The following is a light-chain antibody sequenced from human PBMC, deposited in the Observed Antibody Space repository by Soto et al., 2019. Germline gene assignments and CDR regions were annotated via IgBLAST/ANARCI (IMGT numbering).Light chain of an antibody. CDR1: QSVSSY. J-gene: IGKJ3*01. V-gene: IGKV3-11*01. CDR2: DAS. Sequence: EIVLTQSPATLSLSPGERATLSCRASQSVSSYLAWYQQKPGQAPRLLIYDASNRATGIPARFSGSGSGTDFTLTISSLEPEDFAVYYCQQRSNWHFTFGHGTKVDIK. CDR3: QQRSNWHFT.